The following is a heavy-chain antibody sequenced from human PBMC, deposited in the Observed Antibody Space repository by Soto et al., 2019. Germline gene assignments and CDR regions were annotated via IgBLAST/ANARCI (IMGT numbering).Heavy chain of an antibody. CDR1: GFTVSSYR. D-gene: IGHD6-13*01. Sequence: EVQLVESGGGLVQPGGSLRLSCAASGFTVSSYRMSWVRQAPGKGLEWVSVIYSAASADFADSVKGRFTISRDNSRNSLYLQRSSLSAEDKVVYYCARAHRSSYHHFDYWGQGTLVTVSS. J-gene: IGHJ4*02. V-gene: IGHV3-66*01. CDR2: IYSAASA. CDR3: ARAHRSSYHHFDY.